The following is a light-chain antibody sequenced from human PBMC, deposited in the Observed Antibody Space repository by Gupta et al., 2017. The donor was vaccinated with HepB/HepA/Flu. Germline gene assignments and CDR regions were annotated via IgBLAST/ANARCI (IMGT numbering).Light chain of an antibody. J-gene: IGLJ2*01. V-gene: IGLV2-23*01. CDR2: EDS. CDR1: SSDVGSYNL. CDR3: HSSEGSSNFGV. Sequence: QSALTQPASVSASPGPSITISCTGTSSDVGSYNLVSWYQQHPGKAPKIMIYEDSKRPSGVPNRFSGSKSGTKDSLTISGVQAEDEAEYYCHSSEGSSNFGVFGGGTKLTVL.